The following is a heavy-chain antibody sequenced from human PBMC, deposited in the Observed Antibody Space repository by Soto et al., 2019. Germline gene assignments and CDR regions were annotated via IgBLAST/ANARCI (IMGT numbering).Heavy chain of an antibody. J-gene: IGHJ3*02. V-gene: IGHV3-73*01. CDR2: IRSKANSYAT. Sequence: GGSLRLSCAASGFTFSGSAMHWVRQASGKGLEWVGRIRSKANSYATAYAASVKGRFTISRDDSKNTAYLQMNSLKTEDTAVYYCTTIQQWLDAFDIWGQGTMVTVSS. D-gene: IGHD5-18*01. CDR3: TTIQQWLDAFDI. CDR1: GFTFSGSA.